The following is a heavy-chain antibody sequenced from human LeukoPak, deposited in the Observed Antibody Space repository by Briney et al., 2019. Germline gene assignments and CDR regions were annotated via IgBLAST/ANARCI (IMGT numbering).Heavy chain of an antibody. CDR3: ARALGITMVRGVIRDYGMDV. CDR1: GFTFSSYD. J-gene: IGHJ6*02. V-gene: IGHV3-13*01. CDR2: IGTAGDT. Sequence: GGSLRLSCAASGFTFSSYDMHWVRHATGKGLEWVSAIGTAGDTYYPGSVKGRFTISRENAKNSLYLQMNSLRAGDTAVYYCARALGITMVRGVIRDYGMDVWGQGTTVTVSS. D-gene: IGHD3-10*01.